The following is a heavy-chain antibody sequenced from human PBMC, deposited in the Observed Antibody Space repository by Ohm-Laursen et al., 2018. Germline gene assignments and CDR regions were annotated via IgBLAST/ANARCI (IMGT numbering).Heavy chain of an antibody. Sequence: GASVKVSCKASGGTFSRYAISWVRQAPGQGLEWMGKIIPIFGMADYAQNFQGRVTITADKSTDTAYMELSSLRSEDTAVYFCARGSVDDYGDYGLQDYWGQGTLVTVSS. J-gene: IGHJ4*02. CDR3: ARGSVDDYGDYGLQDY. CDR2: IIPIFGMA. V-gene: IGHV1-69*04. CDR1: GGTFSRYA. D-gene: IGHD4-17*01.